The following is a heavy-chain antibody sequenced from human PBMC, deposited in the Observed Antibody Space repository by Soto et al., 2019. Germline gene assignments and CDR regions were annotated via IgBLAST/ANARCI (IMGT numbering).Heavy chain of an antibody. CDR2: VIPIFGTA. D-gene: IGHD2-15*01. CDR3: ARGGILGYCSGGSCHDYYFYGMDV. CDR1: GDAYSSCD. Sequence: SLKGDWRAAGDAYSSCDRSWVRKAPRQGLEWMGGVIPIFGTANYAQKFQGRVTMTRNTSISTAYMELSSLRSEDTAVYYCARGGILGYCSGGSCHDYYFYGMDVWGQGTTVTVSS. J-gene: IGHJ6*02. V-gene: IGHV1-69*05.